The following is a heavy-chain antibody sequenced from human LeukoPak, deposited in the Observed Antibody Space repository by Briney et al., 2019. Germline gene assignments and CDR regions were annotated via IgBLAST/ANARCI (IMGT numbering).Heavy chain of an antibody. CDR1: GFIFNDYY. CDR3: ARDLGSSTVTTAFDY. Sequence: GGSLRLSCAASGFIFNDYYMRWIRQAPGKGLEWLSYISRTGKTIYYRDSVKGRFTISRHNANNLLHLQMDNLRAEDTAVYYCARDLGSSTVTTAFDYWGQETLVTVSS. J-gene: IGHJ4*02. V-gene: IGHV3-11*01. D-gene: IGHD4-17*01. CDR2: ISRTGKTI.